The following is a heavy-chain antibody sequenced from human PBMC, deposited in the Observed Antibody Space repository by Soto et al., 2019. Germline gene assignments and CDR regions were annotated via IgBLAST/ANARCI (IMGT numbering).Heavy chain of an antibody. V-gene: IGHV4-39*07. CDR3: ARDGDFWSGSYAFDI. CDR1: RGSISSGTNY. Sequence: QLQLQESGPGLVKPSETLSLTCTVSRGSISSGTNYWAWIRQPPGKGLEWIANIYYSGSTNYNPSLKSRVTMSVDTSKNQFSLRLSSVTAADTAVYYCARDGDFWSGSYAFDIWGQGTMVTVSS. CDR2: IYYSGST. D-gene: IGHD3-3*01. J-gene: IGHJ3*02.